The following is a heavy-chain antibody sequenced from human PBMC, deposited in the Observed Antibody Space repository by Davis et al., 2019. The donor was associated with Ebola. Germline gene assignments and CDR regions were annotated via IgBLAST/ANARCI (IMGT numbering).Heavy chain of an antibody. CDR2: INHSGST. CDR1: GFTFSSYA. J-gene: IGHJ6*02. Sequence: ESLKISCAASGFTFSSYAMSWVRQAPGKGLEWIGEINHSGSTNYNPSLKSRVTISLDTSKNQFSLKLSSVTAADTAVYYCARDRAPAAIRRGLYYYYGMDVWGQGTTVTVSS. D-gene: IGHD2-2*01. V-gene: IGHV4-34*01. CDR3: ARDRAPAAIRRGLYYYYGMDV.